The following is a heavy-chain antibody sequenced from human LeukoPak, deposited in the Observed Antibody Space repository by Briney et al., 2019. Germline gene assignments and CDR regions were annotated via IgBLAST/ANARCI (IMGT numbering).Heavy chain of an antibody. CDR1: GFTFSSYA. CDR2: ITGGGSDT. CDR3: AKGSASSRPYYFDY. V-gene: IGHV3-23*01. Sequence: PGESLRLSCGASGFTFSSYAMTWVRQAPGKGLEWVSGITGGGSDTYHADSVKGRFTSSRDNSKNTLCLQMNSLRAEDTALYYCAKGSASSRPYYFDYWGQGILVTVSS. D-gene: IGHD6-13*01. J-gene: IGHJ4*02.